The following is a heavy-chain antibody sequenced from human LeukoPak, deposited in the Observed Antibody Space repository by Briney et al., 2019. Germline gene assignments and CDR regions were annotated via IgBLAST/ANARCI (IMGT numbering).Heavy chain of an antibody. J-gene: IGHJ4*02. D-gene: IGHD5/OR15-5a*01. CDR2: ISSSSSTI. Sequence: PGGSLRLSCAASGFTFSSYTMNWVRQAPGKGLEWVSYISSSSSTIYYADSVKGRFTISRDNAKNSLYLQMNSLRAEDTAVYYCARGHSYSDYWGQGTLVTVSS. CDR1: GFTFSSYT. CDR3: ARGHSYSDY. V-gene: IGHV3-48*01.